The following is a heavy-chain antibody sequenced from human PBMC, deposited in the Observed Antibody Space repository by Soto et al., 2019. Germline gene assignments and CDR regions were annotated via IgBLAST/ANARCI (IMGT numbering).Heavy chain of an antibody. CDR2: IYYSGST. CDR3: ERHVSGYSSGWVYYDYGMDV. Sequence: SETLSLTCTVSGGSISISSYYWGWIRQPPGKGLEWIGSIYYSGSTYYNPSLKSRVTISVDTSKNQFSLKLSSVTAADTDVYYCERHVSGYSSGWVYYDYGMDVWGKGTTVTVSS. J-gene: IGHJ6*04. CDR1: GGSISISSYY. D-gene: IGHD6-19*01. V-gene: IGHV4-39*01.